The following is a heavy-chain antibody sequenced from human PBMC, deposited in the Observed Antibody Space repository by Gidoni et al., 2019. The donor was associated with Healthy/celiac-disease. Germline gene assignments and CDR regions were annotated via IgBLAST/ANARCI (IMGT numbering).Heavy chain of an antibody. D-gene: IGHD1-7*01. CDR2: IGGSGGST. V-gene: IGHV3-23*01. CDR3: AKANGVWDNWNYAGGSEY. Sequence: EVQLLESGGGLVQPGGSLRLSCAASGFTFSSYAMSWFRQAPGKGLEWVAAIGGSGGSTYYADAVKGRFTISRDNSKNTLYLQMNSLRAEDTAVYYCAKANGVWDNWNYAGGSEYWGQGTLVTVS. CDR1: GFTFSSYA. J-gene: IGHJ4*02.